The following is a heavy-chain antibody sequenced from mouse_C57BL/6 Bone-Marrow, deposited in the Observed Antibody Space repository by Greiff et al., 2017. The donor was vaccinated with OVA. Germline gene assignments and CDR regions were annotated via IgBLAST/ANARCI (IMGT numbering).Heavy chain of an antibody. J-gene: IGHJ4*01. V-gene: IGHV1-19*01. CDR3: ARPPGRRAMDY. CDR2: INPYNGGT. D-gene: IGHD1-1*01. CDR1: GYTFTDYY. Sequence: EVKLVESGPVLVKPGASVKMSCKASGYTFTDYYMNWVKQSHGKSLEWIGVINPYNGGTSYNQKFKGKATLTVDKSSSTAYMELNSLTSEDSAVYYCARPPGRRAMDYWGQGTSVTVSS.